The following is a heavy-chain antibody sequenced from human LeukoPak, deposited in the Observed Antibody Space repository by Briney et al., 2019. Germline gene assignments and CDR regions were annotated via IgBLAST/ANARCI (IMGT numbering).Heavy chain of an antibody. Sequence: ASVKVSCKASGGTFSSYAISWVRQAPGQGREWMGGIIPIFGTANYAQKFQGRVTITADESTSTAYMELRSLRSEDTAVYYCAIRSGYSYGYGYWGQGTLVTVSS. CDR2: IIPIFGTA. CDR3: AIRSGYSYGYGY. V-gene: IGHV1-69*13. J-gene: IGHJ4*02. CDR1: GGTFSSYA. D-gene: IGHD5-18*01.